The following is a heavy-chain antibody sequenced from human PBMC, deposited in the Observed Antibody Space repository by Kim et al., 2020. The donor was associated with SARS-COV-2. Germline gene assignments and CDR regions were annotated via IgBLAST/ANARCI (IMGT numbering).Heavy chain of an antibody. CDR2: IYWDDDK. CDR3: AHRRVGIAAPYFDY. CDR1: GFSLSTSGVG. J-gene: IGHJ4*02. Sequence: SGPTLVKPTQTLTLTYTFSGFSLSTSGVGVGWIRQPPGKALEWLALIYWDDDKRYSPSLKSRLTITKDTSKNQVVLTMTNMDPVDTATYYCAHRRVGIAAPYFDYWGQGTLVTVSS. V-gene: IGHV2-5*02. D-gene: IGHD6-25*01.